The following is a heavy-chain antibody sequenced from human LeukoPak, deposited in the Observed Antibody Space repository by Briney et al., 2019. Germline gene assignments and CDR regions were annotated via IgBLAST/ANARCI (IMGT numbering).Heavy chain of an antibody. V-gene: IGHV4-34*01. CDR1: GGSFSGYY. Sequence: SETLSLTCAVYGGSFSGYYWSWIRQPPGKGLEWIGEINHSGSTNYNPSLKSRVTISVDTSKNQFSLKLSSVTAADTAVYYCARVITVNSYSYYGMDVWGQGTTVTVSS. CDR3: ARVITVNSYSYYGMDV. D-gene: IGHD4-17*01. CDR2: INHSGST. J-gene: IGHJ6*02.